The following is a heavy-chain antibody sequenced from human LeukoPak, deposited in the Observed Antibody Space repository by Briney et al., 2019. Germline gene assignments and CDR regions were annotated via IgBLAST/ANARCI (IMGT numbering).Heavy chain of an antibody. V-gene: IGHV3-21*01. J-gene: IGHJ5*02. CDR3: AGAVTYRGWFDP. Sequence: GGSLRLSCTASGFTFSSYNMNWVRQAPGKGLEWVSFISSSSSYIYYSDSVEGRFTISRDNAKNSLFLQMNSLRAEDTAVYYCAGAVTYRGWFDPWGQGTLVTVSS. D-gene: IGHD1-14*01. CDR2: ISSSSSYI. CDR1: GFTFSSYN.